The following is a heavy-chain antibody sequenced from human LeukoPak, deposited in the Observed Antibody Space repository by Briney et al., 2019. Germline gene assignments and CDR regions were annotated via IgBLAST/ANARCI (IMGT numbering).Heavy chain of an antibody. D-gene: IGHD6-13*01. CDR1: GFTFSSYA. Sequence: PGGSLRLSCAASGFTFSSYAMHWVRQAPGKGLEWVAVISYDGSNKYYADSVKGRFTISRDNSKNTLYLQMNSLRAEDTAVYYCARDIAAAGNLDYWGQGTLVTVSS. V-gene: IGHV3-30*01. CDR3: ARDIAAAGNLDY. J-gene: IGHJ4*02. CDR2: ISYDGSNK.